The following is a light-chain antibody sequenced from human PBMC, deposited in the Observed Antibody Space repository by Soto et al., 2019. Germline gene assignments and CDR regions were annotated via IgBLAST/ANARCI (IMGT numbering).Light chain of an antibody. J-gene: IGLJ2*01. V-gene: IGLV1-40*01. Sequence: QSALTQPPSVSGAPGQRVTISCTGSSSNIGAGYDVHWYQQLPGTSPKLLIYVSTNRPSGVPDRFSGSKSGTSASLAITGLQAEDEADYYCQAYDSSLSGSIFGGGTQLTVL. CDR3: QAYDSSLSGSI. CDR1: SSNIGAGYD. CDR2: VST.